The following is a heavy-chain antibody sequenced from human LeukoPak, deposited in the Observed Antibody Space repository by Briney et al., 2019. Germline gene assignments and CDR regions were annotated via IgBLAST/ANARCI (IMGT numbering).Heavy chain of an antibody. J-gene: IGHJ4*02. CDR2: IYYSGST. CDR1: SGSISSGGYY. D-gene: IGHD5-24*01. V-gene: IGHV4-61*08. CDR3: AREKWRDGYTFDY. Sequence: KPSETLSLTCTVSSGSISSGGYYWGWIRQHPGKGLEWIGYIYYSGSTNYNPSLKSRVTISVDTSKNQFSLKLSSVTAADTAVYYCAREKWRDGYTFDYWGQGTLVTVSS.